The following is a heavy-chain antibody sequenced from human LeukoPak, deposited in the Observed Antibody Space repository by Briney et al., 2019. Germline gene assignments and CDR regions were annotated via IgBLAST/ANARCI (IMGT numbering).Heavy chain of an antibody. Sequence: PSETLSLTCTVSGVSIISSNYYWGWFRQPPGKGLQWIASVFYTGTTRHNPSLKSRVTISVDTSKNEFSLSLSSVTAEDTAMYYCARRLGSSADGILKYYFDYWGQGTLVTVS. D-gene: IGHD6-13*01. CDR3: ARRLGSSADGILKYYFDY. CDR1: GVSIISSNYY. CDR2: VFYTGTT. V-gene: IGHV4-39*01. J-gene: IGHJ4*02.